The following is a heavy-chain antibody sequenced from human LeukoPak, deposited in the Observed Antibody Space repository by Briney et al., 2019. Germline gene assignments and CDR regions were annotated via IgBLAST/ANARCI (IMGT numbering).Heavy chain of an antibody. CDR2: LTRTSSAT. Sequence: GGSLRLSCVGSGFRFSSYDMNWVRQAPGRGLEWLSYLTRTSSATWYADSVKGRFTIFRDNARSSLYLQMNSLRVEDTAVYYCATGGSEYRSDWFDSWGQGTLVNVAS. CDR1: GFRFSSYD. CDR3: ATGGSEYRSDWFDS. D-gene: IGHD5-18*01. J-gene: IGHJ5*01. V-gene: IGHV3-48*01.